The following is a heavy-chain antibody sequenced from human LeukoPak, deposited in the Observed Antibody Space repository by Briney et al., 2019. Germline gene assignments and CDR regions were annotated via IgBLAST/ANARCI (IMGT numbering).Heavy chain of an antibody. D-gene: IGHD3-10*01. Sequence: SETLSLTCAVSGDSIASPTWWSWVRQPPEKELEWIGEIDHSGSTNYSPSLRSRVSISVDKSKSHFSLRLSSVTAADTAVYYCARSHSMARGVIDFYGLDVWGQGTTVAVSS. CDR2: IDHSGST. CDR3: ARSHSMARGVIDFYGLDV. V-gene: IGHV4-4*02. CDR1: GDSIASPTW. J-gene: IGHJ6*02.